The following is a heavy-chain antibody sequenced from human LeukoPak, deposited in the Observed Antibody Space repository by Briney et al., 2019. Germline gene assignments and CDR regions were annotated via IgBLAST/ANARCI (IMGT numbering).Heavy chain of an antibody. CDR3: ARGEGPIAAALFDY. CDR1: GFTFSSYW. J-gene: IGHJ4*02. CDR2: IKQDGSEK. Sequence: GGSLRLSCAASGFTFSSYWMGWVRQAPGKGLEWVANIKQDGSEKYYVDSVKGRFTISRDNAKNSLYLQMNSLRAEDTAVYYCARGEGPIAAALFDYWGQGTLVTVSS. V-gene: IGHV3-7*01. D-gene: IGHD6-13*01.